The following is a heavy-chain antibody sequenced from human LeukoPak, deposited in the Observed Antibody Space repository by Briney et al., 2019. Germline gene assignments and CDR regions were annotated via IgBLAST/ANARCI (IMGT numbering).Heavy chain of an antibody. V-gene: IGHV1-46*01. CDR2: INPSGGST. Sequence: GASVKVSCEASGYTFTSYYMHWVRQAPGQGLEWMGIINPSGGSTSYAQKFQGRVTMTRDTSTSTVYMELSSLRSEDTAVYYCARGGGITIFGLMIWYNWFDPWGQGTLVTVSS. J-gene: IGHJ5*02. CDR3: ARGGGITIFGLMIWYNWFDP. CDR1: GYTFTSYY. D-gene: IGHD3-3*01.